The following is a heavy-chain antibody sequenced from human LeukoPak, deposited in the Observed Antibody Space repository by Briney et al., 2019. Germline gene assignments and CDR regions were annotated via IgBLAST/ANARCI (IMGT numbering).Heavy chain of an antibody. Sequence: ASVKVSCKASGYTFTSYGISWVRQAPGQGLEWMGWISAYNGNTNYAQKLQGRVTMTTDTSTSTAYMELRSLRSDDTAVYYCARVESFAGYGRFFAAIDYWGQGTLVTVSS. CDR3: ARVESFAGYGRFFAAIDY. CDR1: GYTFTSYG. J-gene: IGHJ4*02. D-gene: IGHD5-12*01. V-gene: IGHV1-18*01. CDR2: ISAYNGNT.